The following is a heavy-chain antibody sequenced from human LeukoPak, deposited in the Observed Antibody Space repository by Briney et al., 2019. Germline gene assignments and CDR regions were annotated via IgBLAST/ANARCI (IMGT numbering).Heavy chain of an antibody. CDR2: IYSGGST. J-gene: IGHJ3*02. CDR3: AKFDGFSAFDI. V-gene: IGHV3-53*01. Sequence: PGGSLRLSCAASGFTVSSNYMSWVRQAPGKGLEWVSVIYSGGSTYYADSVKGRFTISRDNSKNTLYLQMNSLRAEDTAVYYCAKFDGFSAFDIWGQGTMVTVSS. D-gene: IGHD5-24*01. CDR1: GFTVSSNY.